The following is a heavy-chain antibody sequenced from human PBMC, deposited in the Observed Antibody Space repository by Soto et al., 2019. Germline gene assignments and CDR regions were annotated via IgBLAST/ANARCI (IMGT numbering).Heavy chain of an antibody. D-gene: IGHD1-26*01. CDR3: ARVVGAYYYLDV. V-gene: IGHV1-3*01. CDR2: INAGKGNT. J-gene: IGHJ6*03. Sequence: ASVKVACKASGYTVTSYAMHWVRHAPGQRLEWMGWINAGKGNTKYSQKGQGRVTMTRDTSASTAYTELSSLSSEDTAVYYCARVVGAYYYLDVWGKGTTVTVSS. CDR1: GYTVTSYA.